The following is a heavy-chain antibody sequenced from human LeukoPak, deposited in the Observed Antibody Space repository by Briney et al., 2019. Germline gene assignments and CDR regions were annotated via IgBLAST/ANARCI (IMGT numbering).Heavy chain of an antibody. D-gene: IGHD3-3*01. J-gene: IGHJ6*03. V-gene: IGHV3-49*04. Sequence: GGSLRLSCTASGFTFGDYAMSWVRQAPGKGLEWVGFIRSKAYGGTTEYAASVKGRFTISRDDSKSIAYLQMNSLKTEDTAVYYCTRDVTIFGVGYYYYYMDVWGKGTTVTVSS. CDR3: TRDVTIFGVGYYYYYMDV. CDR2: IRSKAYGGTT. CDR1: GFTFGDYA.